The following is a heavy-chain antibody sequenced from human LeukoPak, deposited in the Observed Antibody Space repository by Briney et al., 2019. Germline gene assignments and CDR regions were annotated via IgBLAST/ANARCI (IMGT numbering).Heavy chain of an antibody. CDR2: INPSGGST. J-gene: IGHJ6*03. V-gene: IGHV1-46*01. CDR3: ARDGALGPAARDYYYYYYMDV. Sequence: ASVKVSCKASGYTFTSYYMHWVRQASGQGLEWMGIINPSGGSTSYAQKFQGRVTMTRDMSTSTVYMELSSLRSEDTAVYYCARDGALGPAARDYYYYYYMDVWGKGTTVTVSS. CDR1: GYTFTSYY. D-gene: IGHD3-10*01.